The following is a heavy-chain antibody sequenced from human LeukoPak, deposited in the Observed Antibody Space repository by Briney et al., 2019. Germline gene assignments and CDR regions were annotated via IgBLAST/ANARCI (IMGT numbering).Heavy chain of an antibody. CDR3: ARHIEVAGTYYFDY. D-gene: IGHD6-19*01. CDR1: GVSITNYY. V-gene: IGHV4-4*07. J-gene: IGHJ4*02. Sequence: SQTLSLTCTCTGVSITNYYWSWIRQPAGKGLDWIGRIYTSGPTKYNPSVKSRITMSVDTYKNQFSLKLSSVTAADTAVYYCARHIEVAGTYYFDYWGQGTLVTVSS. CDR2: IYTSGPT.